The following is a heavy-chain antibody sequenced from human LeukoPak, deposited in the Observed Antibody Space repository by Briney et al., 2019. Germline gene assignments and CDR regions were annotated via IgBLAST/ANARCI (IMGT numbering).Heavy chain of an antibody. CDR3: ARGGRVSDYVFNY. CDR2: ISYDGSNK. Sequence: PTGGSLRLSCAASGFTFSSYAMHWVRQAPGKGLEWVAVISYDGSNKYYADSVKGRFTIPRDNAKNSLYLQMNSLRAEDTAVYYCARGGRVSDYVFNYWGQGTLVTVSS. J-gene: IGHJ4*02. D-gene: IGHD5-12*01. CDR1: GFTFSSYA. V-gene: IGHV3-30*04.